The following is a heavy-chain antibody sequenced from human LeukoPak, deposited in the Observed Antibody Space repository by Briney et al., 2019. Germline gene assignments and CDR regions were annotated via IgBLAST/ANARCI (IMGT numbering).Heavy chain of an antibody. V-gene: IGHV4-38-2*02. CDR1: AYSINSGYY. CDR2: IYHSGST. CDR3: ARVFRKSLAD. D-gene: IGHD1-14*01. J-gene: IGHJ4*02. Sequence: SETLSLTCTVSAYSINSGYYWGWIRQPPGKGLEWIGSIYHSGSTYYSPSLKSRVTISVDTSKNQFSLKLSSVTAADTAVYYCARVFRKSLADWGQGILVTVSS.